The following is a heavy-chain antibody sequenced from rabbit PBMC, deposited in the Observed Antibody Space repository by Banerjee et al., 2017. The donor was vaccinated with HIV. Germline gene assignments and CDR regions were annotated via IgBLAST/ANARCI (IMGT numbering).Heavy chain of an antibody. CDR3: ARAYTDYGYAKDL. V-gene: IGHV1S45*01. CDR1: GFSFSSSYW. Sequence: QEQLEESGGDLVKPEGSLTLTCTASGFSFSSSYWICWVRQAPGKGLEWIACIYAGSSAGTAYASWAKGRFTISKTSSTTVTLQMTSLTAADTATYFCARAYTDYGYAKDLWGPGTLVTVS. CDR2: IYAGSSAGT. J-gene: IGHJ4*01. D-gene: IGHD6-1*01.